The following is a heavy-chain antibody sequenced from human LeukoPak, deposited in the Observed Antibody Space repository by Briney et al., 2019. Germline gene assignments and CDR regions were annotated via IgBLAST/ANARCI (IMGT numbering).Heavy chain of an antibody. CDR1: GGSISSSSYY. CDR2: IYYSGST. J-gene: IGHJ6*03. CDR3: ARGYYDYVWGSHNYYYYYMDV. V-gene: IGHV4-39*07. D-gene: IGHD3-16*01. Sequence: SETLSLTCTVSGGSISSSSYYWGWIRQPPGKGLEWIGSIYYSGSTYYNPSLKSRVTISVDTSKNQFSLKLSSVTAADTAVYYCARGYYDYVWGSHNYYYYYMDVWGKGTTVTISS.